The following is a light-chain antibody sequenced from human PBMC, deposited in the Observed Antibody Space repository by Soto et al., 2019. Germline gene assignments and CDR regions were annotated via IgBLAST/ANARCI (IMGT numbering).Light chain of an antibody. Sequence: DIPMTQSPSTLSASVGDRVTITCRASHSISGLLAWYQQKPGKAPHVLIYDTSNLESGVPSRFSGSGSGTEFTLTISNLQPDDFATYYCQEYNTFSYTFGQGTRLEIE. CDR3: QEYNTFSYT. V-gene: IGKV1-5*01. CDR2: DTS. J-gene: IGKJ2*01. CDR1: HSISGL.